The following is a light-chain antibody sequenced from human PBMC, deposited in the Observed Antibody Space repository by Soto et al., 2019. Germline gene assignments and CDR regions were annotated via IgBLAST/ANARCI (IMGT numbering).Light chain of an antibody. Sequence: QSVLTQPDSVSGSPGQSITISCTETSSDVGGYNYVSWYQQHPGKAPKLMIYEVNNRPSGVSDRFSGSQSGNTASLTISGLQAEDEADYFCSSYTSSSTVFGGGTKLTVL. J-gene: IGLJ3*02. CDR1: SSDVGGYNY. CDR2: EVN. V-gene: IGLV2-14*01. CDR3: SSYTSSSTV.